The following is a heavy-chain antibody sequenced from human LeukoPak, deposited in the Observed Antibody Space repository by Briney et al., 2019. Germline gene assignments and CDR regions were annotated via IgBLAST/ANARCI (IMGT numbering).Heavy chain of an antibody. CDR1: GFTFSDYW. J-gene: IGHJ6*02. CDR2: IKQDGSEK. Sequence: GGSLRLSCEASGFTFSDYWMHWVRQAPGKGLEWVANIKQDGSEKFYVDSVKGRFTISRDNAKNSLYLQMNSLRAEDTAVYYCARMGYCSSTSCPPLTRMDVWGQGTTVTVSS. CDR3: ARMGYCSSTSCPPLTRMDV. D-gene: IGHD2-2*01. V-gene: IGHV3-7*01.